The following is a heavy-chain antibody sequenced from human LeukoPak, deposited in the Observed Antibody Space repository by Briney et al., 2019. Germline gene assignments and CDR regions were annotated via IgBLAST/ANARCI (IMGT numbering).Heavy chain of an antibody. CDR3: ARDRVSSDYGGNSGIGY. D-gene: IGHD4-23*01. Sequence: GRSLRLSCAASGFTFSSYWMHWVRQAPGKGLVWVSRINSDGSSTSYADSVKGRFTISRDNAKNTLYLQMNSLRAEDTAVYYCARDRVSSDYGGNSGIGYWGQGTLVTVSS. J-gene: IGHJ4*02. CDR2: INSDGSST. CDR1: GFTFSSYW. V-gene: IGHV3-74*01.